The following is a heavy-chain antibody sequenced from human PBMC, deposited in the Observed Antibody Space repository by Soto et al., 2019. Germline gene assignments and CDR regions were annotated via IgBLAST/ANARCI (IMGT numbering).Heavy chain of an antibody. CDR1: GFTFSSDW. V-gene: IGHV3-74*01. D-gene: IGHD4-4*01. J-gene: IGHJ4*02. Sequence: PGGSLRLSCAAPGFTFSSDWMHWVRQAAGKGLVWVSRINMDGSSTNYADSVKGRFTISRDNAKNTLYLQMNSLRADDTAVYYCARGPRGLYGNDYWGQGALVTVSS. CDR3: ARGPRGLYGNDY. CDR2: INMDGSST.